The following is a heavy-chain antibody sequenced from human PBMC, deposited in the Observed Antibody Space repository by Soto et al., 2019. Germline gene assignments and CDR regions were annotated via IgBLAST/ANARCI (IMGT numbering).Heavy chain of an antibody. J-gene: IGHJ5*02. CDR3: ARDFERSAIAP. CDR1: GGSIGGYY. D-gene: IGHD3-9*01. V-gene: IGHV4-59*12. CDR2: IYFSGST. Sequence: SETLSLTCTVSGGSIGGYYWSWIRQPPGKGLEWIGYIYFSGSTKYNPSLKSRITMSVDTSKNKFSLTLKSVTAADTAVYFCARDFERSAIAPWGQGNSVTVS.